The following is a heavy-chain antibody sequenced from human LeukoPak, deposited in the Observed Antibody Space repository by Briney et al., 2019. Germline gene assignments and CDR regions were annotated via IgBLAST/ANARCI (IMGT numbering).Heavy chain of an antibody. CDR2: IYYSGST. J-gene: IGHJ3*02. D-gene: IGHD5-18*01. V-gene: IGHV4-59*01. Sequence: SETLSLTCTVSGGSISSYYWSWIRQPPGKGLEWIGYIYYSGSTNYNPSLKSRVTISVDTSKNQFSLKLSSVTAADTAVYYCARPRGYSYNDAFDIWGHGTMVTVSS. CDR1: GGSISSYY. CDR3: ARPRGYSYNDAFDI.